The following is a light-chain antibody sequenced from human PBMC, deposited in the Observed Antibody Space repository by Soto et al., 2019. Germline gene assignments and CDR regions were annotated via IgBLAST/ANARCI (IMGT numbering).Light chain of an antibody. V-gene: IGKV1-39*01. Sequence: DIQMTQSPSSLSASVGARVTITCRASQSISRYLNWYQQKPCKAPKLLIYAASSLPSGVPPRFSGSGSVTDFTLPISTIQPEAFATYYCQQTDDARVYTFGPGTNLDIK. J-gene: IGKJ2*01. CDR3: QQTDDARVYT. CDR2: AAS. CDR1: QSISRY.